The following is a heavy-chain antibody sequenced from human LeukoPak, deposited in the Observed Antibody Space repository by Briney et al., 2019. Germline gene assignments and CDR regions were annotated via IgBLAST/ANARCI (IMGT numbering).Heavy chain of an antibody. CDR1: GGSFSGYY. CDR3: ARGHLRIAVNT. CDR2: INHSGST. Sequence: SETLSLTCAVYGGSFSGYYWSWIRQPPGKGLEWIGEINHSGSTNYNPTLKSRVTISVDTPKNQFSLKLSSVTAADTAVYYCARGHLRIAVNTWCQGTLVTVSS. J-gene: IGHJ5*02. D-gene: IGHD6-19*01. V-gene: IGHV4-34*01.